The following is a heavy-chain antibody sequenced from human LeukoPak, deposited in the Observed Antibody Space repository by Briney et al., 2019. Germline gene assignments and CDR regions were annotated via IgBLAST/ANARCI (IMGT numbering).Heavy chain of an antibody. Sequence: GGSLRLSCAASGTTFFTYGMHWLRQVPGKGLEWVAFIRYDGTNTSYADSVKGRFTISRDNSKNMLFLLMNSLRPEDTAVYYCAKENEATIPYFYYYYMDVWGKGTTVAISS. J-gene: IGHJ6*03. CDR3: AKENEATIPYFYYYYMDV. D-gene: IGHD5-12*01. CDR1: GTTFFTYG. CDR2: IRYDGTNT. V-gene: IGHV3-30*02.